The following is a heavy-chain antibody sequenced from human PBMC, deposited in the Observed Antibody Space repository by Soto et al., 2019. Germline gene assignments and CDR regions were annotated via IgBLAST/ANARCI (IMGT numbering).Heavy chain of an antibody. CDR3: ARTSDLLQQLVTAYYFDY. CDR2: TYYRSKWYN. CDR1: GDSVSSNSAA. D-gene: IGHD6-13*01. Sequence: SQTLSLTCAISGDSVSSNSAAWNWIRQSPSRGLEWLGRTYYRSKWYNDYAVSVKSRITINPDTSKNQFSLQLNSVTPEDTAVYYCARTSDLLQQLVTAYYFDYWGQGTLVTVSS. J-gene: IGHJ4*02. V-gene: IGHV6-1*01.